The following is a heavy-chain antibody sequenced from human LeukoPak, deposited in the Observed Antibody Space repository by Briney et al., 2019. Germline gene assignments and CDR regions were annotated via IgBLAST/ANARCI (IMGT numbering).Heavy chain of an antibody. V-gene: IGHV4-59*01. J-gene: IGHJ6*03. D-gene: IGHD6-13*01. Sequence: SETLSLTCTVSGGSISSYYWSWIRQPPGKGLEWIGYIYYSGSTNYNPSLKSRVTISVDTSKNQFSLKLSSVTAADTAVYYCARLEQQLVRVHYYYYMDVWGKGTTVTISS. CDR3: ARLEQQLVRVHYYYYMDV. CDR2: IYYSGST. CDR1: GGSISSYY.